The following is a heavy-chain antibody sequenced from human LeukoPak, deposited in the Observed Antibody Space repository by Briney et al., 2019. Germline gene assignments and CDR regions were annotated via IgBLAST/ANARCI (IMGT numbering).Heavy chain of an antibody. CDR1: GFTFSSYG. D-gene: IGHD6-19*01. CDR3: AKDSRGWFLRY. CDR2: ISYDGSNK. V-gene: IGHV3-30*18. J-gene: IGHJ4*02. Sequence: PGGSLRLSCAASGFTFSSYGMHWVRQAPGKGLEWVAVISYDGSNKYYADSVKGRFTISRDNSKNTLYLQMSSLRAEDTAVYYCAKDSRGWFLRYWGQGTLVTVSS.